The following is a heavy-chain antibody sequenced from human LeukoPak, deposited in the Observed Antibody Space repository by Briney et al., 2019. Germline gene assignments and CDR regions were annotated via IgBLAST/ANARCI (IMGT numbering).Heavy chain of an antibody. V-gene: IGHV3-23*01. D-gene: IGHD6-13*01. CDR2: ISGSGGTT. J-gene: IGHJ4*02. CDR1: GFTFSSYT. Sequence: PGGSLRLPCAASGFTFSSYTMTWVRQAPGKGLEWVSVISGSGGTTYYADSVKGRFTISRDNSKNTLYLQMNSLRAEDTALYYCAKGRTGYIPDFWGQGTLVTVAS. CDR3: AKGRTGYIPDF.